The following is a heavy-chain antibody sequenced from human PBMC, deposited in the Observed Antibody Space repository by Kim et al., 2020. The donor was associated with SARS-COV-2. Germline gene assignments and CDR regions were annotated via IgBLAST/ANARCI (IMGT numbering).Heavy chain of an antibody. J-gene: IGHJ5*02. CDR2: ISGSGGNT. CDR1: GFTFSNYA. D-gene: IGHD2-2*02. CDR3: ATRSTSCYTGCGSNWFDP. Sequence: GGSLRLSCAASGFTFSNYAMSWVRQAPGEGLEWVSAISGSGGNTYYADSVKGRFPISRDNSKNTLYLQMNSLRAEDTAVYYCATRSTSCYTGCGSNWFDPWGQGTLVTVSS. V-gene: IGHV3-23*01.